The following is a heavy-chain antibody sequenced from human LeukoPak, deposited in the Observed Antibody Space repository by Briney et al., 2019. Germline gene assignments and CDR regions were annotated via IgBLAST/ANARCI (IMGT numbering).Heavy chain of an antibody. D-gene: IGHD3-16*01. J-gene: IGHJ4*02. CDR3: ARVGFNY. V-gene: IGHV4-34*01. CDR2: INHSGST. CDR1: GGSFSGYY. Sequence: SETLSLTCAVYGGSFSGYYWSWIRQPPGKGLEWIGEINHSGSTNYNPSLKSRVTISVDTSKNQFSLKLSSVTAADTAVYYCARVGFNYWGQGTLVTVSS.